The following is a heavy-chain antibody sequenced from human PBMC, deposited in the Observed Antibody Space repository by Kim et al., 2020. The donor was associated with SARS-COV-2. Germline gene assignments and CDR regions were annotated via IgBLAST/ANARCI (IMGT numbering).Heavy chain of an antibody. CDR2: ISGSGGDT. V-gene: IGHV3-23*01. Sequence: GGSLRLSCAASGFTFSSYAMAWVRQAPGKGLEWVSGISGSGGDTYYTDSVKGRFTISRDNSKNTLYLQMNSLRVEDTAIYYCANSLQNFDWLFSFEYWGQGTLVTVSS. CDR3: ANSLQNFDWLFSFEY. J-gene: IGHJ4*02. D-gene: IGHD3-9*01. CDR1: GFTFSSYA.